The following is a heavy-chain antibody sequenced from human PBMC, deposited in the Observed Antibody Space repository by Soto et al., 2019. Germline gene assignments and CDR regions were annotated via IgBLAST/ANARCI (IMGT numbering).Heavy chain of an antibody. CDR3: ARGRGPTVTTGNGMDV. V-gene: IGHV1-69*19. Sequence: QVQLVQSGAEVKKPGSSVKVSCKASGGTYSSYAISWVRQAPGQGLEWMGGIIPIFGTANYAQKFQGRVTITADESTSTAYMELSSLRSEDTAVYYCARGRGPTVTTGNGMDVWGQGTTVTVSS. CDR2: IIPIFGTA. CDR1: GGTYSSYA. J-gene: IGHJ6*02. D-gene: IGHD4-17*01.